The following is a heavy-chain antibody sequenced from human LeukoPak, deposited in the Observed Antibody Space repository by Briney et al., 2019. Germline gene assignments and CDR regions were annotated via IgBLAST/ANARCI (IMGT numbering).Heavy chain of an antibody. J-gene: IGHJ6*03. CDR3: ARRAYYYRDSSGYLGPYYYYMDV. CDR1: GGSFSGYY. CDR2: INHSGST. Sequence: PSETLSLTCAVYGGSFSGYYWSWIRQPPGKGLEWIGEINHSGSTNYNPSLKSRVTISVDTSKNQFSLKLSSVTAADTAVYYCARRAYYYRDSSGYLGPYYYYMDVWGKGTTVTVSS. V-gene: IGHV4-34*01. D-gene: IGHD3-22*01.